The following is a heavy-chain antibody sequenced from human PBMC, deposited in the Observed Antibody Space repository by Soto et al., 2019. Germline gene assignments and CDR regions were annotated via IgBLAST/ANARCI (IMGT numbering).Heavy chain of an antibody. J-gene: IGHJ4*02. D-gene: IGHD6-19*01. CDR1: GFTISTNY. CDR2: ISDDGSNK. Sequence: GGSLRLSCAVSGFTISTNYMSWVRQAPGKGLEWVAVISDDGSNKYYADSMKGRFTISRDNSKNTLFLQMNSLRAEDTAIYYCAKSVGSGWSKSDYWGQGTLVTVSS. CDR3: AKSVGSGWSKSDY. V-gene: IGHV3-30*18.